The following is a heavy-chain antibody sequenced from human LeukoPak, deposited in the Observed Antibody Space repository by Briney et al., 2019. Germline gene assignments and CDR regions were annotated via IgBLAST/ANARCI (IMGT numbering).Heavy chain of an antibody. CDR1: RGSISSNY. Sequence: SETLSLTCSVSRGSISSNYWSWVRQPAGKGLEWIGRIHTSGSTNYNPSLKCRVPMSVDTSKNQFSLKLSSVTAADTAVYYCARVFSGSYDSWGQGTLVTVSS. CDR3: ARVFSGSYDS. CDR2: IHTSGST. D-gene: IGHD3-10*01. V-gene: IGHV4-4*07. J-gene: IGHJ5*01.